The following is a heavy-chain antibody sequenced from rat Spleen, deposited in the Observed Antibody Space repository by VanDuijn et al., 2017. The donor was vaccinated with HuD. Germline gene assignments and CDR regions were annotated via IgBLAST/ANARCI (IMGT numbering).Heavy chain of an antibody. Sequence: EVQLVESGGGLVQPGRSLKLSCVASGFTFNNYWMTWIRQAPGKGLEWVASITNTGGSTYYPDSVKGRFTISRDNAKSTLYLQMNSLRSEYTATYYCTSDRPHYYDGSPFDFWRPGPMVTVSS. D-gene: IGHD1-12*02. V-gene: IGHV5-31*01. J-gene: IGHJ1*01. CDR3: TSDRPHYYDGSPFDF. CDR2: ITNTGGST. CDR1: GFTFNNYW.